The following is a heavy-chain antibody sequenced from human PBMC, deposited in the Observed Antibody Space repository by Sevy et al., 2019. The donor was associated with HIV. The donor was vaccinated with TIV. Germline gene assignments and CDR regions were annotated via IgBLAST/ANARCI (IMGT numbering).Heavy chain of an antibody. V-gene: IGHV3-21*01. Sequence: GGCLRLSCAASGFTFSSYTINWVRQAPGKGLEWVSSISSSSDYIYYADSVKGRFTISRDNAKNSLYLHMNSLRAEDAAVSSCARETGNGEFGFYFDYWGQGTLVTVSS. CDR1: GFTFSSYT. J-gene: IGHJ4*02. D-gene: IGHD1-1*01. CDR3: ARETGNGEFGFYFDY. CDR2: ISSSSDYI.